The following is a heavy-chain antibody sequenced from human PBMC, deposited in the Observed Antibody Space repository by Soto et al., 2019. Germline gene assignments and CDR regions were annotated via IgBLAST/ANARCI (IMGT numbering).Heavy chain of an antibody. D-gene: IGHD1-26*01. J-gene: IGHJ4*02. CDR1: GFTFSNSW. CDR3: ARDRSYTTDY. CDR2: INSDGSTT. V-gene: IGHV3-74*01. Sequence: LRLSCAASGFTFSNSWMHWVRQAPGKGLVWVSYINSDGSTTTYADSVKGRFTISRDNAKNMVYLQITSLTAEDTAVYYCARDRSYTTDYWGQGTLVTVSS.